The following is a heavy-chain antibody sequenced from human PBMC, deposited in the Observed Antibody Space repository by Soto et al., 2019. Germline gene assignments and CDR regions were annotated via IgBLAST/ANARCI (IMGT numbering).Heavy chain of an antibody. Sequence: GGSLRLSCVVSPFTFSMYSMSWVRQTPGKGLEWVAKIPQDGVDGHYADSVKGRFTLSRNNAKNSLYLQMNTLRADDTAVYYCARDHLILPAHDFFYGSDVWGRGATVTVAS. CDR2: IPQDGVDG. D-gene: IGHD2-21*02. CDR1: PFTFSMYS. CDR3: ARDHLILPAHDFFYGSDV. V-gene: IGHV3-7*03. J-gene: IGHJ6*02.